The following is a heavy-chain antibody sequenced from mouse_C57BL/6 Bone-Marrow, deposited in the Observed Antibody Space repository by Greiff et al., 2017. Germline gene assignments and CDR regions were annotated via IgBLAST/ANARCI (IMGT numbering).Heavy chain of an antibody. V-gene: IGHV14-2*01. J-gene: IGHJ4*01. CDR3: AGGFYYGSNYYAMDY. D-gene: IGHD1-1*01. CDR2: IDPEDGET. CDR1: GFNIKDYY. Sequence: VQLQESGAELVKPGASVKLSCTASGFNIKDYYMHWVKQRTEQGLEWIGRIDPEDGETKYDPKFQGKATITADTTYHTAYLQLSSLTAEDTAVYYGAGGFYYGSNYYAMDYWGQGTSVTVSS.